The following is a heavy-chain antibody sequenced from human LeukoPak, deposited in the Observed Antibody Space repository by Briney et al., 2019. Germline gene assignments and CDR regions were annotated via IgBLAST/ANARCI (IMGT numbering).Heavy chain of an antibody. CDR2: ISSGSSYI. Sequence: PGGSLRLSCAASGFTFSSYSMNWVRQAPGKGLEWVSSISSGSSYIYYADSVKGRFTISRDNAKNSLYLQMNSLRAEDTAVYYCARDSDILTGYSYYWGQGTLVTVSS. CDR3: ARDSDILTGYSYY. CDR1: GFTFSSYS. J-gene: IGHJ4*02. D-gene: IGHD3-9*01. V-gene: IGHV3-21*01.